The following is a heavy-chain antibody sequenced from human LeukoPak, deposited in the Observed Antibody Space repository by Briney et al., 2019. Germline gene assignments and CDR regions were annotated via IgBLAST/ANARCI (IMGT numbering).Heavy chain of an antibody. CDR1: GYTFTSYG. V-gene: IGHV1-18*01. CDR3: ARDVDFWSGPNWFDP. Sequence: ASVKVSCKASGYTFTSYGISWVRQAPGQGLEWMGWISAYNGNTNYAQKLQGRVTMTTDTSTSTAYMELRSLRSDDTAVYYCARDVDFWSGPNWFDPWGQGTLVTVSS. CDR2: ISAYNGNT. D-gene: IGHD3-3*01. J-gene: IGHJ5*02.